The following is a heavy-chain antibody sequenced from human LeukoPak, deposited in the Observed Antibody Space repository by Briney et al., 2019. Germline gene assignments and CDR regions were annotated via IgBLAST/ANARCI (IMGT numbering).Heavy chain of an antibody. V-gene: IGHV4-4*02. J-gene: IGHJ1*01. D-gene: IGHD1-26*01. CDR1: GGSILSTNW. Sequence: SGTLSVTCAVSGGSILSTNWWSWVRQPPRRGLEWIGEVHLSGASNYNPSLKSRVNMSIDKSRNQLSLELTSVTAADTAMYYCARESGAFSPFGFWGQGTLVTVSS. CDR3: ARESGAFSPFGF. CDR2: VHLSGAS.